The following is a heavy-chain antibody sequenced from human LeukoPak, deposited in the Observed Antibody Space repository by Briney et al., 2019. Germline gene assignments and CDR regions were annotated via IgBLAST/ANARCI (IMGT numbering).Heavy chain of an antibody. J-gene: IGHJ4*02. Sequence: SETLSLNCTVSGGSISSYYWSWIRQPPGKGLEWIGYIYYSRSTNYNPSLKSRVTISVDTSKNQFSLKLSSVTAADTAVYYCARHMGLGYSYGYPYFDYWGQGTLVTVSS. CDR3: ARHMGLGYSYGYPYFDY. D-gene: IGHD5-18*01. CDR1: GGSISSYY. CDR2: IYYSRST. V-gene: IGHV4-59*08.